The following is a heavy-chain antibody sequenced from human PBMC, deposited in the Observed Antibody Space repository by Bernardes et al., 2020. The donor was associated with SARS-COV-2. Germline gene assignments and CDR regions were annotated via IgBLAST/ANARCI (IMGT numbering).Heavy chain of an antibody. D-gene: IGHD5-18*01. V-gene: IGHV4-59*01. J-gene: IGHJ4*02. Sequence: SETLSLTCTVSGGSIRSYYWSWIRQPPGKGLEWVGYISYSGSTNYNPSLKSRVTISVDTSKNQFSLKLSSVTAADTAFYYCAREDSYGPYFDYWGQGILVTVSS. CDR2: ISYSGST. CDR1: GGSIRSYY. CDR3: AREDSYGPYFDY.